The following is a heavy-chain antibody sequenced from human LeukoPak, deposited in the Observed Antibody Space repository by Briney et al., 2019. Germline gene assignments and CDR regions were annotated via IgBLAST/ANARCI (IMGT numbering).Heavy chain of an antibody. Sequence: ASVKVSCKASGYTFTTYGLNWVRQAPGQGLEWMGWINTNAGNPTYAHGFTGRFVFSLDTSVSTAYLQISSLKAEDTAVYYCATHYYDSSGGPDYWGQGTLVTVSS. J-gene: IGHJ4*02. V-gene: IGHV7-4-1*02. D-gene: IGHD3-22*01. CDR2: INTNAGNP. CDR3: ATHYYDSSGGPDY. CDR1: GYTFTTYG.